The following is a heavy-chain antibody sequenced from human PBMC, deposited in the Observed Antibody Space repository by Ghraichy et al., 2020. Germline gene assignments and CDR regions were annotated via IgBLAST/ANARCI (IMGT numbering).Heavy chain of an antibody. D-gene: IGHD6-19*01. CDR1: GGSISSGGYY. V-gene: IGHV4-31*01. CDR2: IYYSGST. CDR3: ARDIIAVAGNRDFYYGMDV. Sequence: SETLSLTCTVSGGSISSGGYYWSWIRQHPGKGLEWIGYIYYSGSTYYNPSLKSQVTISVDTSKNQFSLKLSSVTAADTAVYYCARDIIAVAGNRDFYYGMDVWVQGTTVTVSS. J-gene: IGHJ6*02.